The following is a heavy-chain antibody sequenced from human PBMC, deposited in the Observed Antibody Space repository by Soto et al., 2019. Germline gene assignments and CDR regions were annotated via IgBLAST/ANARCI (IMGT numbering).Heavy chain of an antibody. V-gene: IGHV4-39*01. CDR2: IYYSGST. Sequence: SETLSLTCTVSGGSISSSSYYWGWIRQPPGKGLEWIGSIYYSGSTYYNPSLKSRVTISVDTSKNQFSLKLSSVTAADTAVYYCARSSYCSGGSCYFIDFDYWGQGTLVTVSS. CDR1: GGSISSSSYY. CDR3: ARSSYCSGGSCYFIDFDY. J-gene: IGHJ4*02. D-gene: IGHD2-15*01.